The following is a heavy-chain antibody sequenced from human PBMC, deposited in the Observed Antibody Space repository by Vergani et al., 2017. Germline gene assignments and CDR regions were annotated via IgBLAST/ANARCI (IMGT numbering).Heavy chain of an antibody. D-gene: IGHD3/OR15-3a*01. V-gene: IGHV3-23*01. Sequence: EVQLLESGGGSAQPGESLRLSCVASGFTFTAHGLNWVRQAPGKGLEWVSGISGQNFRTHYADSVKGQFTISRDDSKNTVYLQINRLRAEDTAFYYCAGLYLDDGFSPFWGQGTLVTGSS. CDR2: ISGQNFRT. CDR1: GFTFTAHG. CDR3: AGLYLDDGFSPF. J-gene: IGHJ4*02.